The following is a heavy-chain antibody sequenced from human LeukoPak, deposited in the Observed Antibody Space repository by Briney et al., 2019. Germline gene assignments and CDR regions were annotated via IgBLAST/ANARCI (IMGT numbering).Heavy chain of an antibody. CDR2: ISVYSGNS. Sequence: ASVKVSCKASGYTFINYGISWVRQAPGHGLEWMGWISVYSGNSNYAQKLQGRVTMTTDTSTSTAYTEMRSLRSDDTAVYYCARDKDYFDSSGYWDYWGQGTLVTVSS. D-gene: IGHD3-22*01. V-gene: IGHV1-18*01. J-gene: IGHJ4*02. CDR1: GYTFINYG. CDR3: ARDKDYFDSSGYWDY.